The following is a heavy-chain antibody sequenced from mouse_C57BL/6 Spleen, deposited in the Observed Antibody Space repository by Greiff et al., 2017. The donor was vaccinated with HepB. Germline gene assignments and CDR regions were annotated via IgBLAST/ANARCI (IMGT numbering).Heavy chain of an antibody. CDR3: ARPTMSRDYAMDY. CDR1: GFTFSDYG. Sequence: EVQRVESGGGLVKPGGSLKLSCAASGFTFSDYGMHWVRQAPEKGLEWVAYISSGSSTIYYADTVKGRFTISRDNAKNTLFLQMTSLRSEDTAMYYCARPTMSRDYAMDYWGQGTSVTVSS. D-gene: IGHD2-4*01. V-gene: IGHV5-17*01. CDR2: ISSGSSTI. J-gene: IGHJ4*01.